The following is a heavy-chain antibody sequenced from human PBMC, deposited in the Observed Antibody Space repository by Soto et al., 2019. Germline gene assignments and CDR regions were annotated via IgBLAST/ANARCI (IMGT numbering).Heavy chain of an antibody. CDR2: IYPGDSDT. Sequence: GESLKISCKGSGYSFTSYWIGWVRQMPGKGLEWMGIIYPGDSDTRYSPSFQGQVTISADKSISTAYLQWSSLKASDTAMYYCARRIYYDFWSGYPYGMDVWGQGTTVTVSS. CDR3: ARRIYYDFWSGYPYGMDV. CDR1: GYSFTSYW. D-gene: IGHD3-3*01. V-gene: IGHV5-51*01. J-gene: IGHJ6*02.